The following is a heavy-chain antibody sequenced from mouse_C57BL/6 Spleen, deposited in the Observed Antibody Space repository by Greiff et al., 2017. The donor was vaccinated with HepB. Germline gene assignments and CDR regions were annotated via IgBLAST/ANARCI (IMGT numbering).Heavy chain of an antibody. J-gene: IGHJ4*01. CDR2: IHPNSGST. D-gene: IGHD1-1*01. V-gene: IGHV1-64*01. CDR1: GYTFTSYW. Sequence: QVQLQQSGAELVKPGASVKLSCKASGYTFTSYWMHWVKQRPRQGLEWIGMIHPNSGSTNYNEKFKSKATLTVDKSSSTAYMQLSSLTSEDSAVYYCARSDLYYYGDYYAMDYWGQGTSVTVSS. CDR3: ARSDLYYYGDYYAMDY.